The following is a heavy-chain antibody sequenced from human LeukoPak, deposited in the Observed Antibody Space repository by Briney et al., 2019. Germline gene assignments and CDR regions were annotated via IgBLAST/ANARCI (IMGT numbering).Heavy chain of an antibody. CDR1: GDSISGYPYY. CDR2: IYYDGST. V-gene: IGHV4-39*07. Sequence: SETLSLTCSVSGDSISGYPYYWGWIRQSPGEGLEWIGTIYYDGSTYYNPSLKSRVTISMDTSKNHFSLNLSSVTAADTAVYYCTRDSQVEWFYSWGQGTLVTVSS. D-gene: IGHD5-24*01. J-gene: IGHJ5*01. CDR3: TRDSQVEWFYS.